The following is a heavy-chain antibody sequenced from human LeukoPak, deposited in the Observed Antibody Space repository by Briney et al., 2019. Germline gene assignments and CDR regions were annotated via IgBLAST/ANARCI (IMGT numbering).Heavy chain of an antibody. J-gene: IGHJ4*02. CDR3: AKHLGYSSSHMDY. V-gene: IGHV3-23*01. Sequence: GGSLRLSCAASGLTFSSYAMSWVRQAPGKGLEWVSAISGSGVSTYYADSVKGRFTISGDNSKNTLYLQMNSLRDEDTAVYYCAKHLGYSSSHMDYWGQGTLVTVSS. CDR2: ISGSGVST. D-gene: IGHD6-13*01. CDR1: GLTFSSYA.